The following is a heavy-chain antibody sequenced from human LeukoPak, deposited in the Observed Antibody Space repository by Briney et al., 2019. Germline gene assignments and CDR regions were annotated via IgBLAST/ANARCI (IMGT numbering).Heavy chain of an antibody. CDR2: ISGSGGST. Sequence: GGSLRLSCAASGFTFSSYAMSWVRQAPGKGLEWVSAISGSGGSTYYADSVKGRFTISRDNAKNSLYLQMNSLRAEDTAVYYCARGRPGIAAAGWDYWGQGTLVTVSS. D-gene: IGHD6-13*01. CDR3: ARGRPGIAAAGWDY. V-gene: IGHV3-23*01. CDR1: GFTFSSYA. J-gene: IGHJ4*02.